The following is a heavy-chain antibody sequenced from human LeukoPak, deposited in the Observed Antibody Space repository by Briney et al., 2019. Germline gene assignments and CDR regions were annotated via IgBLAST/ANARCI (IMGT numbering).Heavy chain of an antibody. D-gene: IGHD3-9*01. CDR3: AREGGPFYDILTGQPY. V-gene: IGHV3-30-3*01. Sequence: GGSLRLSCAASGFTFSSYAMHWVRQAPGKGLEWVAVISYDGSNKYYADSVKGRFTISRDNSKNTLYLQMNSLRAEDTAVYYCAREGGPFYDILTGQPYWGQGTLATVSS. J-gene: IGHJ4*02. CDR1: GFTFSSYA. CDR2: ISYDGSNK.